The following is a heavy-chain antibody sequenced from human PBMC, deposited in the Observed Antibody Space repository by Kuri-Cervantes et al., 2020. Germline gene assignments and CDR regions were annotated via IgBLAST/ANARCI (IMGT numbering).Heavy chain of an antibody. D-gene: IGHD7-27*01. V-gene: IGHV1-2*02. CDR2: FNPSSGGK. Sequence: ASVKVSCKASGYSFSSYYIHWVRQAPGQGLEWMGWFNPSSGGKHHVQRFQGRVTTTRDTSSTTAYMELTSLTSDDTAVYYCAKSQGGPGDREVDSWGQGTLVTVSS. J-gene: IGHJ4*02. CDR3: AKSQGGPGDREVDS. CDR1: GYSFSSYY.